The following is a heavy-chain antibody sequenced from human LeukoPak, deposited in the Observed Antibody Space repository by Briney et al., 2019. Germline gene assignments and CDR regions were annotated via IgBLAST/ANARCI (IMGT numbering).Heavy chain of an antibody. J-gene: IGHJ1*01. CDR3: ARGARMSSTWYLEYFQH. Sequence: GGSLRLSCAASGFTFSNYGMHWVRQAPGKGLAWVGRISDKSNSFTTEYAASVKGRFTISRDDSENSVHLQMNSLKTEDTAVYYCARGARMSSTWYLEYFQHWGQGTLVTVSS. D-gene: IGHD6-13*01. CDR1: GFTFSNYG. V-gene: IGHV3-72*01. CDR2: ISDKSNSFTT.